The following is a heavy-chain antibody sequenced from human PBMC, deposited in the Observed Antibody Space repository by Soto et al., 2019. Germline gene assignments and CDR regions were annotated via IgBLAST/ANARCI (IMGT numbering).Heavy chain of an antibody. D-gene: IGHD3-16*01. CDR1: GFTFQNYH. V-gene: IGHV1-46*02. Sequence: QVQLVQSGAEVKEPGASVKVSCKASGFTFQNYHMHWVRQAPGQGLEWMGIIHPSGDTTTYAQNXXGXVAMTRDTSTSTDYMELSSLTSEDTAVSYCAKDLWGSWTVDYWGQGTLITVSS. CDR2: IHPSGDTT. J-gene: IGHJ4*02. CDR3: AKDLWGSWTVDY.